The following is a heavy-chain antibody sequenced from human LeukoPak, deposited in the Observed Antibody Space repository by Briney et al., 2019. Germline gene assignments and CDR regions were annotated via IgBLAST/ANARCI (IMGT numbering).Heavy chain of an antibody. CDR2: IWYDGSNK. CDR1: GFTSSSYG. CDR3: ARGPYYYDSSVDY. Sequence: PGRSLRLSCAASGFTSSSYGMHWVRQAPGKGLEWVAVIWYDGSNKYYADSVKGRFTISRDNSKNTLYLQMNSLRAEDTAVYYCARGPYYYDSSVDYWGQGTLVTVSS. J-gene: IGHJ4*02. D-gene: IGHD3-22*01. V-gene: IGHV3-33*01.